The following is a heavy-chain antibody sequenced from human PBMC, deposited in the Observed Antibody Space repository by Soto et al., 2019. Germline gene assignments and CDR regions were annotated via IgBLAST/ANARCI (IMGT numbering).Heavy chain of an antibody. D-gene: IGHD6-25*01. Sequence: PGGSLRLSCAASGFTFSDHYMDWVRQAPGKGLEWVGRARNKDGNYTIEYAASVKGRFTISRDDSKNSLYLQMNSLQSGDTAVYYCSGVSFSSLAYWGRGTLVTVSS. CDR2: ARNKDGNYTI. V-gene: IGHV3-72*01. CDR1: GFTFSDHY. J-gene: IGHJ4*02. CDR3: SGVSFSSLAY.